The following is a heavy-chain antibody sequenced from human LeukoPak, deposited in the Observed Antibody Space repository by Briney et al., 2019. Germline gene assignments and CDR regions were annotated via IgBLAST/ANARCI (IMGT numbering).Heavy chain of an antibody. CDR3: AKDRTAAAAHYGMDV. V-gene: IGHV3-23*01. CDR1: GFTFSSYA. D-gene: IGHD6-13*01. J-gene: IGHJ6*04. CDR2: ISGSGGST. Sequence: GGSLRLSCAASGFTFSSYAMSWVRQAPGKGLEWVSAISGSGGSTYYADSVKARFTISRDNSKNTLYLQMNSLRAEDTAVYYCAKDRTAAAAHYGMDVWGKGTTVTVSS.